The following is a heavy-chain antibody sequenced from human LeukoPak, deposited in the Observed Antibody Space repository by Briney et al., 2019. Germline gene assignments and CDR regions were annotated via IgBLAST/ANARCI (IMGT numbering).Heavy chain of an antibody. Sequence: PSQTLSLICTVSGGSISSGDYYWSWIRQPPGKGLERIGYIYYSGSTYYNPSLKSRVTISVASSKTQYSLKLSSVTAADTAVYYCARESTAAAGRYAFDIWGQGTMVTVSS. V-gene: IGHV4-30-4*01. J-gene: IGHJ3*02. D-gene: IGHD6-13*01. CDR2: IYYSGST. CDR1: GGSISSGDYY. CDR3: ARESTAAAGRYAFDI.